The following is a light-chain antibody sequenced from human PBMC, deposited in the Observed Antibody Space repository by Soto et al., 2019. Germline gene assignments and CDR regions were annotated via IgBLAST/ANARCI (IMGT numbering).Light chain of an antibody. CDR3: QQRSNWPPIT. CDR2: DAS. V-gene: IGKV3-11*01. Sequence: EIVLTQSPATLSLSPGERATLSCRASQSVSSYLTWYQQKPGQAPRRLIYDASSRATGIPARFSGSGSGTDFTLTISSLEPEDFAVYYCQQRSNWPPITFGQGTRLDIK. CDR1: QSVSSY. J-gene: IGKJ5*01.